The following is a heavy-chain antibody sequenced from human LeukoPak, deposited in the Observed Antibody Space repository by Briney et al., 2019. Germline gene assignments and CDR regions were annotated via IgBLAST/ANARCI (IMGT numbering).Heavy chain of an antibody. D-gene: IGHD3-10*01. J-gene: IGHJ4*02. V-gene: IGHV3-7*04. CDR2: IKQDGSEK. CDR3: ARGITVIRGVFSLDY. Sequence: PGWSLRLSCAASGFTFSSYWMTWVRQAPGKGLEWVANIKQDGSEKYYVDSVKGRFTISRDSAENSLYLQMNSLRAEDTAVYYCARGITVIRGVFSLDYWGKGTLVTVSS. CDR1: GFTFSSYW.